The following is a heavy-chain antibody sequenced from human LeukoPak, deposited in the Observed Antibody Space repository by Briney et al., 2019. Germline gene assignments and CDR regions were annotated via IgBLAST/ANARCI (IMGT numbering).Heavy chain of an antibody. CDR3: ARDPASGYYYDSSGYYYVGWFDP. J-gene: IGHJ5*02. V-gene: IGHV3-30*04. Sequence: GGSLRLSCEASGFTFSSYAMHWVRQAPGKGLEWVAVISYDGSNKYYADSVKGRFTISRDNSKNTLYLQMNSLRAEDTAVYYCARDPASGYYYDSSGYYYVGWFDPWGQGTLVTVSS. CDR1: GFTFSSYA. D-gene: IGHD3-22*01. CDR2: ISYDGSNK.